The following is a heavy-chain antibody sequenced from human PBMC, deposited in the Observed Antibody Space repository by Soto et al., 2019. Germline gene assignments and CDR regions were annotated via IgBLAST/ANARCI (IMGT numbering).Heavy chain of an antibody. CDR1: GFTFSDYA. Sequence: VQLVESGGGVVQPGRSLRLSCAASGFTFSDYAMHWVRQAPGKGLEWVAVVSHDGRNTHYADSVKGRFTISRDSSKSTVSLEMTSLRSSDTAVYYCAKRGRQWLVTSDFNYWGQGALVTVSS. J-gene: IGHJ4*02. D-gene: IGHD6-19*01. V-gene: IGHV3-30*18. CDR2: VSHDGRNT. CDR3: AKRGRQWLVTSDFNY.